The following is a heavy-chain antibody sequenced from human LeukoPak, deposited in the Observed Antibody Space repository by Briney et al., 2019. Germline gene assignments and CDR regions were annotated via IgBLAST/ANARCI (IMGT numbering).Heavy chain of an antibody. Sequence: NPSETLSLTCTVSGGSISSGGNYWSWLRQLPGKGLEWIGYIYYVGNTNYNPSLKSRVTISVDTSKNQFSLKLSSVTAADTAVYYCARGRLYCTNGVCSTGWFDPWGQGTLVTVSS. CDR1: GGSISSGGNY. CDR3: ARGRLYCTNGVCSTGWFDP. CDR2: IYYVGNT. D-gene: IGHD2-8*01. J-gene: IGHJ5*02. V-gene: IGHV4-31*03.